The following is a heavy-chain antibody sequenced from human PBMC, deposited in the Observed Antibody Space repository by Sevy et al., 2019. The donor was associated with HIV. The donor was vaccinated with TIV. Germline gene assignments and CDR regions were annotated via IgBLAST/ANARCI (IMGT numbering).Heavy chain of an antibody. CDR3: ARERDRQALNV. CDR2: ISYDGSRK. Sequence: GGSLRLSCAASGFTFGSYAMHWVRQAPGKGLEWLAFISYDGSRKYYADSVKGRFTISRDNSKNTLFMQVNSLRAEDTALYYCARERDRQALNVWGQGTMVPVSS. J-gene: IGHJ3*01. CDR1: GFTFGSYA. V-gene: IGHV3-30-3*01.